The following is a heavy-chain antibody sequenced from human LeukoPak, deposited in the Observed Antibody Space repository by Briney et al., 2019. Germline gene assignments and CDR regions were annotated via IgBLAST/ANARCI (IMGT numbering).Heavy chain of an antibody. D-gene: IGHD1-26*01. Sequence: PSETLSLTCAVYGGSFSGYYWSWIRQPPGKGLEWIGEINHSGSTNYNPSLKSRVTISVDTSKNQFSLKLSSVTAADTAVYYCARDGSGSYYRYFQHWGQGTLVTVSS. CDR2: INHSGST. J-gene: IGHJ1*01. CDR1: GGSFSGYY. CDR3: ARDGSGSYYRYFQH. V-gene: IGHV4-34*01.